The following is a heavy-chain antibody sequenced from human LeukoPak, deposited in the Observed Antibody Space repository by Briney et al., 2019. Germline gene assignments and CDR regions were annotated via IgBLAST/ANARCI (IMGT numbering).Heavy chain of an antibody. D-gene: IGHD2-2*01. J-gene: IGHJ6*02. CDR2: ICASGST. CDR3: ARGDVVVPAAFYYGMDV. V-gene: IGHV4-4*07. CDR1: GGSISSYY. Sequence: PSETLSLTCTVSGGSISSYYWSWIRQPAGKGLEWIGRICASGSTNYNPSLKSRVTMSVDTSKNQFSLKLSSVTAADTAVYYCARGDVVVPAAFYYGMDVWGQGTTVTVSS.